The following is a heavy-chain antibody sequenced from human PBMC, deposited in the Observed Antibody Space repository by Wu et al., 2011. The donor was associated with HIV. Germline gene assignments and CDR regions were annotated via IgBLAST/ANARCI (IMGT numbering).Heavy chain of an antibody. J-gene: IGHJ6*03. Sequence: QVQLVQSGAEVKKPGSSVKVSCKASGGTFSSYSISWVRQAPGQGLEWMGRIIPIFGTTNYAQKFQGRVRITADKSTSTAYMELSSLSSEDTAVYYCARGAFTYYYMDVWGKGTTVTVSS. CDR2: IIPIFGTT. CDR3: ARGAFTYYYMDV. V-gene: IGHV1-69*06. CDR1: GGTFSSYS. D-gene: IGHD3-10*01.